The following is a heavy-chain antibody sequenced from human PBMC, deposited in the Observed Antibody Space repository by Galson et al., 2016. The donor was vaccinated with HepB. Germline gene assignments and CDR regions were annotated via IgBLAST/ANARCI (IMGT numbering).Heavy chain of an antibody. CDR1: GYSFITYF. CDR3: ARAYGSGSYYNLDF. V-gene: IGHV1-46*01. D-gene: IGHD3-10*01. Sequence: SVKVSCKASGYSFITYFMHWVRQAPGQGLEWMGLINVNGGSTSYAPKFQGRLTVTRDTSTSTVYMELSSLRSEDTAMYYCARAYGSGSYYNLDFWGQGALVTVSS. J-gene: IGHJ4*02. CDR2: INVNGGST.